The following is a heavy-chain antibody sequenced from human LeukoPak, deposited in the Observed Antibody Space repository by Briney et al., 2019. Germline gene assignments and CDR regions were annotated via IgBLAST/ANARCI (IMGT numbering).Heavy chain of an antibody. V-gene: IGHV3-48*03. J-gene: IGHJ4*02. CDR2: ISNSGSTK. CDR3: ARLSGYGRSSDY. CDR1: GFTFSSYE. D-gene: IGHD5-12*01. Sequence: TGGSLRLSCAVSGFTFSSYEMNWVRQAPGKGLEWVSYISNSGSTKYYADSVKGRFTMSRDNAKNSLYLQMNSLTAEDTAVYYCARLSGYGRSSDYWGQGTLVTVSS.